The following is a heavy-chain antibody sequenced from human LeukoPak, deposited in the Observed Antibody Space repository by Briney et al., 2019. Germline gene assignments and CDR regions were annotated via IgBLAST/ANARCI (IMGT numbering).Heavy chain of an antibody. V-gene: IGHV3-23*01. D-gene: IGHD2-2*01. CDR2: IKASGSST. J-gene: IGHJ4*02. Sequence: PGGSLRLSCAASGFTVSSNYMNWVRQAPGKGLVWVSGIKASGSSTNYADSVKGRFTISRDNSKNMLYLQMNSLRVEDTALYYCAKDASAAYWGQGTLVTVSS. CDR1: GFTVSSNY. CDR3: AKDASAAY.